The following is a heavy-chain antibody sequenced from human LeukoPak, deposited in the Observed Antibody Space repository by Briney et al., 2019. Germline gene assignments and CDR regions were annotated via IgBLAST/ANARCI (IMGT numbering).Heavy chain of an antibody. CDR3: AKDTLYGDCN. CDR2: ISGSGST. J-gene: IGHJ4*02. Sequence: GGSLRLSCAASGFTFSSYAMSWVRQAPGKGLEWVSAISGSGSTYYADSVKGRFTISRDNSKNTLYLQMNSLRAEDTAVYYCAKDTLYGDCNWGQGTLVTVSS. D-gene: IGHD4-17*01. V-gene: IGHV3-23*01. CDR1: GFTFSSYA.